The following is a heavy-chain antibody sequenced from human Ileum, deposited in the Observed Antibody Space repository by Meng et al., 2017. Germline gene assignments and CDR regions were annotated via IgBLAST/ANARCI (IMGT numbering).Heavy chain of an antibody. V-gene: IGHV3-7*01. Sequence: GGSLRLSCEVFGLTFKSNWMAWVRQTPGKGLDWVANIKPDGSETHFADSVRGRFSISRDNTKNILYLQMNSLRVEDTAVYYCTRDDRWSNDFWGQGTLVTVSS. J-gene: IGHJ4*02. D-gene: IGHD4-23*01. CDR3: TRDDRWSNDF. CDR2: IKPDGSET. CDR1: GLTFKSNW.